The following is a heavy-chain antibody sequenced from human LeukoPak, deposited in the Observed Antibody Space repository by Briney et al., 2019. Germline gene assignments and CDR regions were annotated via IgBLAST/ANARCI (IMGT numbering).Heavy chain of an antibody. V-gene: IGHV3-23*01. J-gene: IGHJ6*02. Sequence: GGSLRLSCAASGFTFSTYVMNWVRQAPGKGLEWVSTISDSGGSTYYADSVKGRFTVSRDNSKSTLYLQMNSLRAEDTAVYYCGRYYVMDVWGQGTSVTVSS. CDR1: GFTFSTYV. CDR2: ISDSGGST. CDR3: GRYYVMDV.